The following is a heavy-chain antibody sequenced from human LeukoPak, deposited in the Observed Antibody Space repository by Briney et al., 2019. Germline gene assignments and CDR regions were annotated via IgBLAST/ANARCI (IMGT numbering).Heavy chain of an antibody. CDR3: AKVVDYDSSQYFQH. V-gene: IGHV3-9*01. J-gene: IGHJ1*01. Sequence: GGSLRLSCAASGFTFSTYAMHWVRQAPGKGLEWVSGISWNSGSIGYADSVKGRFTISRDNAKNSLYLQMNSLRAEDTALYYCAKVVDYDSSQYFQHWGQGTLVTVSS. D-gene: IGHD3-22*01. CDR1: GFTFSTYA. CDR2: ISWNSGSI.